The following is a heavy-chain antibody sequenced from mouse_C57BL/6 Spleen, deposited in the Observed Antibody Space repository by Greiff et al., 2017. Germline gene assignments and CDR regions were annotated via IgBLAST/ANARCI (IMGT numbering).Heavy chain of an antibody. J-gene: IGHJ3*01. Sequence: EVQLQQSGPELVKPGASVKMSCKASGYTFTDYNMHWVKQSHGTSLEWIGYINPNNGGTSYNQKFKGKATLTVNKSSSTAYMELRSLTSEDSAVYYCARGIYYDYDVAYWGQGTLVTVSA. CDR3: ARGIYYDYDVAY. CDR1: GYTFTDYN. D-gene: IGHD2-4*01. V-gene: IGHV1-22*01. CDR2: INPNNGGT.